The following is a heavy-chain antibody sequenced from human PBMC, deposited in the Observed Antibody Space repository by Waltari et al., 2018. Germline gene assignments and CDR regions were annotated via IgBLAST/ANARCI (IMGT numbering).Heavy chain of an antibody. D-gene: IGHD4-17*01. CDR2: ISSSSSYI. Sequence: EVQLVESGGGLVKPGGSLRLSGDDAGFSFRSYSMTWVRQAPGKGLEWVSSISSSSSYIYYADSVKGRFTISRDNAKNSLYLQMNSLRAEDTAVYYCARGHYGDYFNWFDPWGQGTLVTVSS. CDR3: ARGHYGDYFNWFDP. V-gene: IGHV3-21*01. J-gene: IGHJ5*02. CDR1: GFSFRSYS.